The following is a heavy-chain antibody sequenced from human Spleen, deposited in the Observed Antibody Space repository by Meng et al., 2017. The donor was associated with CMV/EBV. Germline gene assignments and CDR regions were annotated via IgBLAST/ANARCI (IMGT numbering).Heavy chain of an antibody. Sequence: YGMSWVRQVPGKGLEWVSYISSSSSYKYYADSVRGRFTISRDNAKNSLSLQMNSLRAEDTAVYYCARGGYSGYESKSYYFDYWGQGTLVTVSS. J-gene: IGHJ4*02. CDR3: ARGGYSGYESKSYYFDY. CDR2: ISSSSSYK. CDR1: YG. V-gene: IGHV3-21*01. D-gene: IGHD5-12*01.